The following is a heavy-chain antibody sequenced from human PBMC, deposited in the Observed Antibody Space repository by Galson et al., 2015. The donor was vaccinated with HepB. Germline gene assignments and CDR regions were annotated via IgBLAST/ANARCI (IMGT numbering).Heavy chain of an antibody. J-gene: IGHJ4*02. CDR1: GFTFSSYG. V-gene: IGHV3-33*01. CDR2: IWYDGSNK. D-gene: IGHD2-15*01. CDR3: ARERGVVVAATLAY. Sequence: SLRLSCAASGFTFSSYGMHWVRQAPGKGLEWVAVIWYDGSNKYYADSVKGRFTISRDNSKNTLYLQMNSLRAEDTAVYYCARERGVVVAATLAYWGQGTLVTVSS.